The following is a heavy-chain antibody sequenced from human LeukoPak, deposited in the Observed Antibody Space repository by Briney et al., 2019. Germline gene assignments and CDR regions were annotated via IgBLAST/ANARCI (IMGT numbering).Heavy chain of an antibody. V-gene: IGHV3-30*02. CDR1: GFTFSTYG. CDR2: IRYDGSNT. Sequence: GGSLRLSCAASGFTFSTYGMHWVRQAPGKGLEWVAFIRYDGSNTYYTNSVKGRFTISRDNSKNTLYLQMNSLRADDTAVYYCATGPRTVYGDSIKWHFDLWGRGTLVTVSS. CDR3: ATGPRTVYGDSIKWHFDL. J-gene: IGHJ2*01. D-gene: IGHD4-17*01.